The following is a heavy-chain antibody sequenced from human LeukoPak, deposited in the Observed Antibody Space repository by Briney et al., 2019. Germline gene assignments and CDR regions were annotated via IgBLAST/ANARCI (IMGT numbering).Heavy chain of an antibody. CDR2: MNPNSGNT. J-gene: IGHJ4*02. Sequence: GAPVKVSCKASGYTFTSYDINWVRQATGQGLEWMGWMNPNSGNTGYAQKFQGRVTMTRNTSISTAYMELSSLRSEDTAVYYCARGDNWNYVFDYWGQGTLVTVSS. V-gene: IGHV1-8*01. CDR1: GYTFTSYD. D-gene: IGHD1-7*01. CDR3: ARGDNWNYVFDY.